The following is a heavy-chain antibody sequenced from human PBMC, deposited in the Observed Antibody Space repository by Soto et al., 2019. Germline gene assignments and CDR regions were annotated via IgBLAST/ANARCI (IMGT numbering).Heavy chain of an antibody. CDR2: IIPIFGTA. J-gene: IGHJ4*02. CDR3: ARSHLGGGYCSSTSCLSFDY. V-gene: IGHV1-69*13. Sequence: GASVKVSCKASGGTFSSYAISWVRQAPGQGLEWMGGIIPIFGTANYAQKFQGRVTITADESTSTAYMELSSLRSEDTAVYYCARSHLGGGYCSSTSCLSFDYWGQGTLVTVSS. D-gene: IGHD2-2*01. CDR1: GGTFSSYA.